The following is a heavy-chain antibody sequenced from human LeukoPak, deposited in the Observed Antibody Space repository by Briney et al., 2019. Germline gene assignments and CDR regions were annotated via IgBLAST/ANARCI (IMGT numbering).Heavy chain of an antibody. CDR2: IDDGGGDT. CDR3: AREGTTPDY. Sequence: GGSLRLSCAASGFTFTNYWMHWVRQAPGRGLVWVSRIDDGGGDTIYADSVKGRFTISRDNAKNTVFLQLNSLRAEDTAVYYCAREGTTPDYWGQGTLVTVSS. J-gene: IGHJ4*02. CDR1: GFTFTNYW. V-gene: IGHV3-74*01. D-gene: IGHD2/OR15-2a*01.